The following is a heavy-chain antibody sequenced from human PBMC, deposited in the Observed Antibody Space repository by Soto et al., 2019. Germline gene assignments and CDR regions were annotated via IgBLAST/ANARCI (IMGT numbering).Heavy chain of an antibody. Sequence: QVQLEQSGPGLVKPSQTLSLTCKISGGSISSVNHYWSWIRQSPGEGLEWIGYIFDSGTTHYNPSLKRRVTISGDTSQSQFSLTIHSVTVADTAVYYCAREVSWIGGFDYWGQGTLVTVSS. J-gene: IGHJ4*02. CDR1: GGSISSVNHY. CDR2: IFDSGTT. D-gene: IGHD2-15*01. CDR3: AREVSWIGGFDY. V-gene: IGHV4-31*02.